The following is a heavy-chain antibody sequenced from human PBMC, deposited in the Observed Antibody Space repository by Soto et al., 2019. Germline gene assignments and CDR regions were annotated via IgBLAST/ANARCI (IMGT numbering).Heavy chain of an antibody. Sequence: PVKRSCKAPGPTFSSYAISWVRQAPGQVLEWMGGIIPILGTANYAHKFQVRVTITAGESTITAYTELSRLRSGDTAVYYFAGAVIGCSGGSCYPSYYYGMDVWG. CDR2: IIPILGTA. CDR1: GPTFSSYA. CDR3: AGAVIGCSGGSCYPSYYYGMDV. J-gene: IGHJ6*02. D-gene: IGHD2-15*01. V-gene: IGHV1-69*13.